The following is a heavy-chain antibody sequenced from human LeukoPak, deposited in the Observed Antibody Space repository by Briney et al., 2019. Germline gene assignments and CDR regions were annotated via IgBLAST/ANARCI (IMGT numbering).Heavy chain of an antibody. J-gene: IGHJ4*02. CDR2: IIPIFGTA. D-gene: IGHD1-26*01. Sequence: SVKVSCKASGGTFSSYAISWVRQAPGQGLEWMGGIIPIFGTANYAQKFQGRVTITADESTSTAYMELSSLRSEDTAVYYCCHRYSGSYDSDFDYWGQGTLVTVSS. CDR3: CHRYSGSYDSDFDY. CDR1: GGTFSSYA. V-gene: IGHV1-69*01.